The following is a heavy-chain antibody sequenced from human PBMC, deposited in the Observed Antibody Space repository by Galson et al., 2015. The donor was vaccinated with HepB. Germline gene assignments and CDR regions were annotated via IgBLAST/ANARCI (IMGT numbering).Heavy chain of an antibody. CDR2: INAGNGNT. CDR1: GYTFTSYA. D-gene: IGHD5-24*01. V-gene: IGHV1-3*01. Sequence: SVKVSCKASGYTFTSYAMHWVRQAPGQRLEWMGWINAGNGNTKYSQKFQGRVTITRDTSASTAYMELSSLRSEDTAVYYCARAEMDYLVYYFDYWGQGTLVTVSS. J-gene: IGHJ4*02. CDR3: ARAEMDYLVYYFDY.